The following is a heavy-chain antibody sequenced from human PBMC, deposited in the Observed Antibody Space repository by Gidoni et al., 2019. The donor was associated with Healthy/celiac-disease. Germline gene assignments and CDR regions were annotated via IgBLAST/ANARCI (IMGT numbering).Heavy chain of an antibody. Sequence: QVQLVQSGAEVKKPGSSVKVSCKASGGTFSSYAISWVRQAPGQGLEWMGGIIPIFGTANYAQKFQGRVTITADESTSTAYMELSSLRSEDTAVYYCASRRLRGRGYYPPLYYYGMDVWGQGTTVTVSS. D-gene: IGHD3-22*01. V-gene: IGHV1-69*01. CDR1: GGTFSSYA. CDR2: IIPIFGTA. CDR3: ASRRLRGRGYYPPLYYYGMDV. J-gene: IGHJ6*02.